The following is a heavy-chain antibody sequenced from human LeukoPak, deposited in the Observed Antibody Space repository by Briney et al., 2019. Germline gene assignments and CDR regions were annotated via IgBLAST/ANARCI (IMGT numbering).Heavy chain of an antibody. J-gene: IGHJ5*02. D-gene: IGHD2-15*01. CDR2: IVVGSGNT. Sequence: SVKVSCKASGFTFTSSAMQWVRQARGQRLEWIGWIVVGSGNTNYAQKFQERVTITRDMSTSTAYMELSRLRSEDTAVYYCAAFIKKDSHHDNWFDPWGQGTLVTVSS. V-gene: IGHV1-58*02. CDR1: GFTFTSSA. CDR3: AAFIKKDSHHDNWFDP.